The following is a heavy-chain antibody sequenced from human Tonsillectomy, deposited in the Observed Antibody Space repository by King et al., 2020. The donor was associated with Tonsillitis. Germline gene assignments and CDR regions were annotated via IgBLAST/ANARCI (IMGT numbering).Heavy chain of an antibody. CDR2: INPNSGGT. CDR1: GYTFTGYY. Sequence: VQLVQSGAEVKKPGASVKVSCKASGYTFTGYYMHWVRQAPGQGLEWMGWINPNSGGTNYAQKFQGRVTMTSDTSISTAYMELSRLRSDDTAVYYCATDINQIPGSTGGYYYYYGMDVWGQGTTVTVSS. D-gene: IGHD2-2*01. CDR3: ATDINQIPGSTGGYYYYYGMDV. V-gene: IGHV1-2*02. J-gene: IGHJ6*02.